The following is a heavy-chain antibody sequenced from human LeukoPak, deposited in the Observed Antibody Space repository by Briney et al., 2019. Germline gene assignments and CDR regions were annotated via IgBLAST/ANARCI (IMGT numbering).Heavy chain of an antibody. J-gene: IGHJ3*02. CDR2: IIPIFGTA. D-gene: IGHD2-15*01. CDR1: GYTFTGYY. CDR3: ARGGRIVVVVAAKGAFDI. V-gene: IGHV1-69*06. Sequence: GASVKVSCKASGYTFTGYYMHWVRQAPGQGLEWMGGIIPIFGTANYAQKFQGRVTITADKSTSTAYMELSSLRSEDTAVYYCARGGRIVVVVAAKGAFDIWGQGTMVTVSS.